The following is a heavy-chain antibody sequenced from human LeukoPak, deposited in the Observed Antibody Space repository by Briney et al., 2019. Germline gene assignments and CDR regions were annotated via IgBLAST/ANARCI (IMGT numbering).Heavy chain of an antibody. D-gene: IGHD5-18*01. V-gene: IGHV3-9*01. J-gene: IGHJ3*02. Sequence: GGSLRLSCAASGFTFDDYAMHWVRQAPGKGLEWVSGISWNSGSIGYADSVKGRFTISRDNAKNSLYLQMNSLRAEDTALYYCEKDPYSYGDVFDMGAKGKMVPVS. CDR2: ISWNSGSI. CDR1: GFTFDDYA. CDR3: EKDPYSYGDVFDM.